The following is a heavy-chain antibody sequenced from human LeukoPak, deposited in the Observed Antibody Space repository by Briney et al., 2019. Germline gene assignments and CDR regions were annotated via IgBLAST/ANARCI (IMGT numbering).Heavy chain of an antibody. V-gene: IGHV3-33*03. CDR1: GFTFSSYG. Sequence: PGGSLRLSCAASGFTFSSYGMPWVRQAPGKGLEWVAVIWYDGSNKYYADSVKGRFTISRDNAKNSLYLQMNSLRAEDTAVYYCARGSGWFDYWGQGTLVTVSS. J-gene: IGHJ4*02. CDR2: IWYDGSNK. D-gene: IGHD3-3*01. CDR3: ARGSGWFDY.